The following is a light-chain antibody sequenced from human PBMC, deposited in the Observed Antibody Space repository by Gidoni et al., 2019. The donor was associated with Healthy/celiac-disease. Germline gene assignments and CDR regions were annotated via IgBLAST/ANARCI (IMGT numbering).Light chain of an antibody. CDR3: QQYYSTXPXT. V-gene: IGKV4-1*01. Sequence: DIVMTQSPDSLAGSLGERATINCKSSQSFLYSSNNKNYLAWYKQKPGQPPKLLIYWASTRESGVPDRFSGSGSXTDFTLTISSLQAEDVAVYYCQQYYSTXPXTFGPGTKVDIK. J-gene: IGKJ3*01. CDR2: WAS. CDR1: QSFLYSSNNKNY.